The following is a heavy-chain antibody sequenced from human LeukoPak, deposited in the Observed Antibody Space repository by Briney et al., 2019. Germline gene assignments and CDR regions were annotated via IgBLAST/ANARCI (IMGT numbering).Heavy chain of an antibody. J-gene: IGHJ4*02. CDR3: ARLPITMVRGVRRGSFDY. Sequence: SETLSLTCTVSGGSISSSSYYWGWIRQPPGKGLEWIGSIYYSGSTYYNPSLKSRVTISVDTSKNQFSLKLSSVTDADTAVYYCARLPITMVRGVRRGSFDYWGQGTLVTVSS. D-gene: IGHD3-10*01. CDR1: GGSISSSSYY. CDR2: IYYSGST. V-gene: IGHV4-39*01.